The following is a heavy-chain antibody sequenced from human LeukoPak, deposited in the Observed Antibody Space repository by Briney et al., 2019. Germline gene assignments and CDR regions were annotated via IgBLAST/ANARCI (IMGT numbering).Heavy chain of an antibody. CDR1: GGSISRNNDY. CDR3: ARQAEYIYEPGWFDP. V-gene: IGHV4-39*01. CDR2: MQYSGST. D-gene: IGHD5-18*01. Sequence: SETLSLTCTVSGGSISRNNDYLAWIRQPPGKGLEWIGSMQYSGSTHYNPSLKSRVTISVDTSKKQFSLKVSSVTAADTAVYYCARQAEYIYEPGWFDPWGQGTLVTVSS. J-gene: IGHJ5*02.